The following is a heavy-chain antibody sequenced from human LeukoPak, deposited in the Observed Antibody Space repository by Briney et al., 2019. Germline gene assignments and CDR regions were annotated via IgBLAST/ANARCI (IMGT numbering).Heavy chain of an antibody. Sequence: GGTLRLSCAASGFTFSSYGMSWVRQAPGKGLEWVSAISGRSGSTYYADSVKGRFTISRDNSKNTLYLQMNSLRAEDTAVYYCAKAQLHSPIYYDILTGYYPDYRGQGTLATVSS. CDR1: GFTFSSYG. D-gene: IGHD3-9*01. V-gene: IGHV3-23*01. CDR2: ISGRSGST. CDR3: AKAQLHSPIYYDILTGYYPDY. J-gene: IGHJ4*02.